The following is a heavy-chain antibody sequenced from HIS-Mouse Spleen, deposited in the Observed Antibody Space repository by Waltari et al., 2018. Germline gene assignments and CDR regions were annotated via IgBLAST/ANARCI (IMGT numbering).Heavy chain of an antibody. Sequence: QLQLQESGPGLVKPSETLSLTCTVSGGSISSSSYYWGWIRQPPGKGLEWIGSIYYSGRHYYNPSLKSRGTISVDTSKNQFSLKLSSVTAADTAVYYCAREIPYSSSWYDWYFDLWGRGTLVTVSS. D-gene: IGHD6-13*01. J-gene: IGHJ2*01. CDR2: IYYSGRH. V-gene: IGHV4-39*07. CDR3: AREIPYSSSWYDWYFDL. CDR1: GGSISSSSYY.